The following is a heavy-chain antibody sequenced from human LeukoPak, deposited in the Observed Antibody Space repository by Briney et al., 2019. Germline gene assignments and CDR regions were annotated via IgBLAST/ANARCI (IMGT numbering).Heavy chain of an antibody. CDR1: GGSISSNY. CDR2: ISYSGST. D-gene: IGHD1-20*01. CDR3: ARVTGGRNDY. J-gene: IGHJ4*02. V-gene: IGHV4-59*01. Sequence: LETLSLTCTVSGGSISSNYWSWIRQPPGRGLEWIGYISYSGSTNYNPSLKSRVTISIDTSKNQVSLRLDSVTAADTAVYYCARVTGGRNDYWGQGILVTVSS.